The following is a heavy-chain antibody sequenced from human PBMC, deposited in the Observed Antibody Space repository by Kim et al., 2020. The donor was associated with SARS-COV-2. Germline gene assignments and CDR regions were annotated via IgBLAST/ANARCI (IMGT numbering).Heavy chain of an antibody. Sequence: GESLKISCKSSGYSFTSYWIGWVRQMPGKGLEWMGIIYPADSDTRYSPSFQGQVTISADKSISTAYLQWSSLRASDTAMYYCARLSIAAPGTNWFDPWGQGTLVTVSS. J-gene: IGHJ5*02. D-gene: IGHD6-13*01. CDR1: GYSFTSYW. CDR3: ARLSIAAPGTNWFDP. CDR2: IYPADSDT. V-gene: IGHV5-51*01.